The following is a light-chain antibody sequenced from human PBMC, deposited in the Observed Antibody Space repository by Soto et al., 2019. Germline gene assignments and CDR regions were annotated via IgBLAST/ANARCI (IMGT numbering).Light chain of an antibody. Sequence: DIQMTQRPSSLSASMGDSVAIACRASQAISNSLAGYQQKPGKPPQLLSDAASPLQSGGPSRFSGSGSGTYFTLTSSSLQPADVAIYYCQNYNRGISTFGQGTRLEIK. CDR2: AAS. J-gene: IGKJ5*01. CDR1: QAISNS. CDR3: QNYNRGIST. V-gene: IGKV1-27*01.